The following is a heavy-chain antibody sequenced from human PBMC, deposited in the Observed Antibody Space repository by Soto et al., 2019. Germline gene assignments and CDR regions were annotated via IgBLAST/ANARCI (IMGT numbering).Heavy chain of an antibody. CDR1: GFTFSSYA. J-gene: IGHJ5*02. CDR2: ISYDGSNK. CDR3: ARDPKRSKTGDNWFDP. V-gene: IGHV3-30*04. D-gene: IGHD7-27*01. Sequence: GGSLRLSCAASGFTFSSYAMHWVRQAPGKGLEWVAVISYDGSNKYYADSVKGRFTISRDNSKNTLYLQMNSLRAEDTAVYYCARDPKRSKTGDNWFDPWGQGTLVTVSS.